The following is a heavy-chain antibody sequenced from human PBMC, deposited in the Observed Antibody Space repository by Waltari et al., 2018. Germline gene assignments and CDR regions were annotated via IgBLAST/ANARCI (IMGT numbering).Heavy chain of an antibody. J-gene: IGHJ4*02. CDR1: GFRFRSLG. D-gene: IGHD3-22*01. Sequence: EVQLLESGGGLVQPGGSLRLSCAASGFRFRSLGLRWVRQAPGKGLEWVSAIGAVTSTYYADSVKGRFTISRDNSKNTLFLQMNSLRAEDTAIYYCARVHSLGQYDTSGAESNFDHWGQGALVTVSS. CDR3: ARVHSLGQYDTSGAESNFDH. CDR2: IGAVTST. V-gene: IGHV3-23*01.